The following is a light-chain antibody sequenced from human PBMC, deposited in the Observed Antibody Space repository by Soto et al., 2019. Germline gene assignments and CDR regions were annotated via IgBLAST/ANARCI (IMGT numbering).Light chain of an antibody. Sequence: EIVLTQSPGTLSLSPGERATLSCRASQSVSSSHLTWYQQKPGQAPRLLIYGASSRATGIPDRFSGSGSGTNFTLTISRLGPEDFAVYYCQQYGSSPVTFGQGTKVDIK. V-gene: IGKV3-20*01. CDR1: QSVSSSH. J-gene: IGKJ1*01. CDR2: GAS. CDR3: QQYGSSPVT.